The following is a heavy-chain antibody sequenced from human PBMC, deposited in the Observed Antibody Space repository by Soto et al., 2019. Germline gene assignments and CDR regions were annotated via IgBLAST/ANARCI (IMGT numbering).Heavy chain of an antibody. CDR1: GFTFSAYT. CDR2: LDPSSTYI. V-gene: IGHV3-21*02. CDR3: VRGSCGGYDS. J-gene: IGHJ5*01. Sequence: EVQLVESGGGLVKPGGSLRLSCAASGFTFSAYTMNWVRQAPGKGLEWVSSLDPSSTYIYYADSVEGRFTLSRDNAKNSLFLRLNSLRAEDTALYYCVRGSCGGYDSWGQGTLVTVSS. D-gene: IGHD5-12*01.